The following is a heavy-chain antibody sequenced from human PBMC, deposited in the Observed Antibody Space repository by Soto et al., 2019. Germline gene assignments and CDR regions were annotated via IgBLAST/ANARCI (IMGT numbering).Heavy chain of an antibody. D-gene: IGHD4-17*01. J-gene: IGHJ5*02. CDR3: ARAQTTVVTHNWFDP. CDR2: IYYSGST. V-gene: IGHV4-61*01. Sequence: SETLSLTCTVSGGSVSSGSYYWSWIRQPPGKGLEWIGYIYYSGSTNYNPSLKSRVTISVDTSKNQFSLKLSSVTAADTAVYYCARAQTTVVTHNWFDPWGQGTLVTVSS. CDR1: GGSVSSGSYY.